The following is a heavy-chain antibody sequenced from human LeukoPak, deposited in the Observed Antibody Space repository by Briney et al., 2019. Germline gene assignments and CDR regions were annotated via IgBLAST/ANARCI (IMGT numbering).Heavy chain of an antibody. CDR3: ARVGVPSSYYGSGSYFYFLQRSQVVYYMDV. J-gene: IGHJ6*03. D-gene: IGHD3-10*01. CDR2: ISAYNGNT. CDR1: GYTFTSYG. Sequence: ASVKVSCKASGYTFTSYGISWVRQAPGQGLEWMGWISAYNGNTNYAQKLQGRVTMTTDTSTSTAYMELRSLRSDDTAVYYCARVGVPSSYYGSGSYFYFLQRSQVVYYMDVWGKGTTVTISS. V-gene: IGHV1-18*01.